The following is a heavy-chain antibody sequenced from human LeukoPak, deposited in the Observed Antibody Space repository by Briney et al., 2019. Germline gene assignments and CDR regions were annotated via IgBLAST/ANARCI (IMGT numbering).Heavy chain of an antibody. V-gene: IGHV3-11*01. CDR3: ARRTVTSSYFDY. D-gene: IGHD4-11*01. Sequence: PGGSLRLSCAASGFTFSDYYMSWIRQAPGKGLEWVSYISSSGSTIYYADSVKGRSTISRDNAKNSLYLQMNSLRAEDTAVYYCARRTVTSSYFDYWGQGTLVTVSS. J-gene: IGHJ4*02. CDR1: GFTFSDYY. CDR2: ISSSGSTI.